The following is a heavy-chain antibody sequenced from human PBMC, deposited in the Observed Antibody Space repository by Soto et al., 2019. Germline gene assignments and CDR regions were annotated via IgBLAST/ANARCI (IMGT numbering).Heavy chain of an antibody. CDR2: IYYSGGT. CDR1: GGSISSGGYY. V-gene: IGHV4-31*03. J-gene: IGHJ4*02. D-gene: IGHD6-13*01. Sequence: SETLSLTCTVSGGSISSGGYYWSWIRQHPGKGLEWIGYIYYSGGTYYNPSLKSRVTISVDTSKNQFSLKLSSVTAADTAVYYCATSPRIAAAGHFDYWGQGTLVTVSS. CDR3: ATSPRIAAAGHFDY.